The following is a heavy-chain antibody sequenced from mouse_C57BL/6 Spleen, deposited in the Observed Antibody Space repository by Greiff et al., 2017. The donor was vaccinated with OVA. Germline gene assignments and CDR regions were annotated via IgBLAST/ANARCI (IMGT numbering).Heavy chain of an antibody. V-gene: IGHV1-22*01. D-gene: IGHD4-1*01. CDR2: INPNNGGT. J-gene: IGHJ4*01. CDR1: GYTFTDYN. Sequence: EVKLQESGPELVKPGASVKMSCKAPGYTFTDYNMHWVKQSHGKSLEWIGYINPNNGGTSYNQKFKGKATLTVNKSSSTAYMELRSLTSEDSAVYYCARPVTGTLYYYAMDYWGQGTSVTVSS. CDR3: ARPVTGTLYYYAMDY.